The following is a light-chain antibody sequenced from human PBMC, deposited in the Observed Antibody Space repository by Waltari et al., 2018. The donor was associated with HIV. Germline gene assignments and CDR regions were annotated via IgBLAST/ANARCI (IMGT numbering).Light chain of an antibody. CDR2: KAS. CDR3: QQYNSSEGT. J-gene: IGKJ1*01. CDR1: QNIDRS. V-gene: IGKV1-5*03. Sequence: DIQVTQSPSSLSASVGDRVVITCRASQNIDRSLAWYQQNPGKAPTLLIFKASTLQSGVPSRFSGSGSGTDFTLTIVSLQPDDFATYYCQQYNSSEGTFGQGTRVDVK.